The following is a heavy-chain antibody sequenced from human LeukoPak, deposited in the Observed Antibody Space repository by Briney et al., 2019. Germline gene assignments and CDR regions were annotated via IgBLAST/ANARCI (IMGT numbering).Heavy chain of an antibody. Sequence: PGGSLRLSCAASGFTVSGNYMTWVRQAPGKGLEWVSLISSGDSTFYADSVKGRFTISRDNSRNTLYLQMNSLRAEDTAVFHCARVLRGAFDIWGQGTMVTDYS. CDR3: ARVLRGAFDI. V-gene: IGHV3-66*01. CDR1: GFTVSGNY. D-gene: IGHD3-10*01. CDR2: ISSGDST. J-gene: IGHJ3*02.